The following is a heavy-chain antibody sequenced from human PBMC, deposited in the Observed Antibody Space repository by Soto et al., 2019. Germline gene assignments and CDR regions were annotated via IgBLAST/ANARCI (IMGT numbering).Heavy chain of an antibody. V-gene: IGHV1-69*13. CDR1: GGTFSSYV. CDR3: ARGSATYDFDSSAYYIDD. J-gene: IGHJ4*02. CDR2: IIAIFGTA. D-gene: IGHD3-22*01. Sequence: SVKVSCKASGGTFSSYVITWVRQAPGQGLEWMGGIIAIFGTADYAQNFQGRVTITADESTSTAYMELSRLRPDDTAVYYCARGSATYDFDSSAYYIDDWGQGTLVTVSS.